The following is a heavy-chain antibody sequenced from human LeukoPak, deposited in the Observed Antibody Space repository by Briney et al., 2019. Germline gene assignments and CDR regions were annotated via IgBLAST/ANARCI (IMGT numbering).Heavy chain of an antibody. J-gene: IGHJ5*02. CDR2: ISSSSSYI. D-gene: IGHD3-10*01. V-gene: IGHV3-21*01. CDR1: GFTFSSYS. CDR3: VRDHILWFGDWWFDP. Sequence: GGSLRLSCAASGFTFSSYSMNWVRRAPGKGLEWVSSISSSSSYIYYADSVKGRFTISRDNAKNSLYLQMNSLRAEDTAVYYCVRDHILWFGDWWFDPWGQGTLVTVSS.